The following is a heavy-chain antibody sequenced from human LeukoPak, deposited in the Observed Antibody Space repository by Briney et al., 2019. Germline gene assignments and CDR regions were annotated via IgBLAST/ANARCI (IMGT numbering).Heavy chain of an antibody. Sequence: ASVKDTCMASGYTFTGYYMHGVRQAPGQGLEWMGWINPNSGGTNYAQEFQGRVTMTRDTSISTAYMELSRLRSDDTALYYCARGAHYHDSSEGYDYCGQGALVTVSS. D-gene: IGHD3-22*01. V-gene: IGHV1-2*02. J-gene: IGHJ4*02. CDR2: INPNSGGT. CDR1: GYTFTGYY. CDR3: ARGAHYHDSSEGYDY.